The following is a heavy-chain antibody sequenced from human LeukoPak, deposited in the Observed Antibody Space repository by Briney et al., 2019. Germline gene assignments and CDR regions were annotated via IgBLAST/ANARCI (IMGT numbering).Heavy chain of an antibody. CDR3: ARVPPDYNDLHDALDL. V-gene: IGHV4-59*08. D-gene: IGHD4-17*01. CDR2: IYYSGST. J-gene: IGHJ3*01. Sequence: SETLSLTCTVSGGSISSYYWSWIREPPGKGLEWIGYIYYSGSTNFNPSLKSRVTISVDTSKNQFSLKLSSVTAADTAVYYCARVPPDYNDLHDALDLWGQGTVVTVSS. CDR1: GGSISSYY.